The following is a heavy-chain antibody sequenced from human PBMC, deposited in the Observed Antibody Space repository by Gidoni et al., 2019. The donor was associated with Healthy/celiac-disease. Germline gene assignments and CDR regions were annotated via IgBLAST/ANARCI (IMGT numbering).Heavy chain of an antibody. CDR1: GGSISSYY. CDR2: IYYSGST. CDR3: AGGDQPSFDY. D-gene: IGHD2-2*01. Sequence: QVQLHSSGPVLVKPSETLSLTCTVSGGSISSYYWSWIRQPPGKGLEWIGYIYYSGSTNYNPALKSRVTISVDTSKNQFSLKLSSVTAADTAVYYCAGGDQPSFDYWGQGTLVTVSS. J-gene: IGHJ4*02. V-gene: IGHV4-59*01.